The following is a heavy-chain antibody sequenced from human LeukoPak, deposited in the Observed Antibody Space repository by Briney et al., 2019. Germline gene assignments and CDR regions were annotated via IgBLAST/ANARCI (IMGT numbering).Heavy chain of an antibody. Sequence: GGSLRLSCAASGFTFSSYGMSWVRQAPGKGLEWVSSISSTTSYIYYAGSVKGRFTISRDNAKNSLYLQMNSLRAEDTAVYYCAREVSVVAATSNYYYYYMDVWGKGTTVTISS. CDR1: GFTFSSYG. CDR2: ISSTTSYI. J-gene: IGHJ6*03. V-gene: IGHV3-21*04. CDR3: AREVSVVAATSNYYYYYMDV. D-gene: IGHD2-15*01.